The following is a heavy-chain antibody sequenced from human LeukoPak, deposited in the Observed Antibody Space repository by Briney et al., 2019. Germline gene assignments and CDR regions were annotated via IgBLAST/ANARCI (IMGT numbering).Heavy chain of an antibody. CDR3: TGGYLYPGNY. Sequence: GGSLRLSCAASGFSFGDSAIHWVRQASGKGLEWVGRIRSKTNSYATAYAASVKGRFTVSRDDSKKAAYLQMNNLRTEDTAVYYCTGGYLYPGNYWGQGTLVTVSS. CDR1: GFSFGDSA. J-gene: IGHJ4*02. V-gene: IGHV3-73*01. D-gene: IGHD2-15*01. CDR2: IRSKTNSYAT.